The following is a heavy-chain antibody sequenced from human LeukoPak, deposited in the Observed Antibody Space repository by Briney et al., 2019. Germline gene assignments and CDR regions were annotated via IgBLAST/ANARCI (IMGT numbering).Heavy chain of an antibody. CDR1: GLTFSNAW. J-gene: IGHJ4*02. V-gene: IGHV3-15*01. CDR2: IKSKTDGGTT. Sequence: GGSLRLSCVASGLTFSNAWMNWVRQAPGKGLEWVGRIKSKTDGGTTDYAAPVKGRITISRDDSTNTLHLQMNSLKTEDTAVYYCTTSLAGAVTAVYLFDNWGQGTLVTVSS. CDR3: TTSLAGAVTAVYLFDN. D-gene: IGHD2-21*02.